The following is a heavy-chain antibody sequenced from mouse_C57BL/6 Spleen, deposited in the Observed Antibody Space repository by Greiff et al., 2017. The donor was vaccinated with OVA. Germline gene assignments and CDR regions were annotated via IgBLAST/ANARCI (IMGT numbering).Heavy chain of an antibody. V-gene: IGHV5-16*01. CDR3: ARDTTVRYFDV. Sequence: VESEGGLVQPGSSMKLSCTASGFTFSDYYMAWVRQVPEKGLEWVANINYDGSSTYYLDSLKSRFIISRDNAKNILYLQMSSLKSEDTATYYCARDTTVRYFDVWGTGTTVTVSS. CDR2: INYDGSST. D-gene: IGHD1-1*01. CDR1: GFTFSDYY. J-gene: IGHJ1*03.